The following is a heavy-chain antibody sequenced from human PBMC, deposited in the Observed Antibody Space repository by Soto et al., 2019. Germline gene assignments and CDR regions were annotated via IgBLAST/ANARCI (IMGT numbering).Heavy chain of an antibody. V-gene: IGHV1-8*01. Sequence: ASVKVSCKASGYTFTSYDINWVRQATGQGLEWMGWMNPNSGNTGYAQKFQGRVTMTRNTSISTAYMELSSLRSEDTAVYYCARGNYYDSSGYYLDWFDHWGQGTLVTVSS. CDR2: MNPNSGNT. J-gene: IGHJ5*02. CDR1: GYTFTSYD. D-gene: IGHD3-22*01. CDR3: ARGNYYDSSGYYLDWFDH.